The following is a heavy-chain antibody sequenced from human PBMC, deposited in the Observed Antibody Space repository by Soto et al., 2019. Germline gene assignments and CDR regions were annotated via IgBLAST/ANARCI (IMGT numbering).Heavy chain of an antibody. J-gene: IGHJ1*01. CDR3: ARGENCSDGIGDSEYVQR. D-gene: IGHD2-15*01. Sequence: QVQLEQSGAEVKKPGASVKVSCKASGYIFTAYSMHWVRRAPGQGLQWMGVVNPSGGSTNYAQKSQGRITLTRDTSRNTFYMDLSSLTSADTAVYYSARGENCSDGIGDSEYVQRWGKGTLVTASS. V-gene: IGHV1-46*01. CDR1: GYIFTAYS. CDR2: VNPSGGST.